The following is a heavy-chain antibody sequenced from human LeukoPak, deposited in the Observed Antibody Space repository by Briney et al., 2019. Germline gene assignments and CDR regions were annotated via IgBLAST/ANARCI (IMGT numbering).Heavy chain of an antibody. V-gene: IGHV1-2*02. J-gene: IGHJ4*02. CDR1: GYSFTGYY. CDR2: INPNSGGT. Sequence: ASVKVSCKASGYSFTGYYMHWVRQAPGQGLEWMGWINPNSGGTHYAQQFQGRVTMTRDTSISTAYMQLNSLRSDDTAVYYCARDGVVGATRADYWGQGTLVTVSS. D-gene: IGHD1-26*01. CDR3: ARDGVVGATRADY.